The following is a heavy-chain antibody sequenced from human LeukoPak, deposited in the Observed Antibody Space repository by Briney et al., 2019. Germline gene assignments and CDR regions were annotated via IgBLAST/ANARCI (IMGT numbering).Heavy chain of an antibody. CDR3: ARGGEVPAATHGVDY. CDR2: ISAYNGNT. V-gene: IGHV1-18*01. D-gene: IGHD2-2*01. CDR1: GYTFTSYG. J-gene: IGHJ4*02. Sequence: GASVKVPCKASGYTFTSYGISWVRQAPGQGLEWMGWISAYNGNTNYAQKLQGRVTMTTDTSTSTAYMELRSLRSDDTAVYYCARGGEVPAATHGVDYWGQGTLVTVSS.